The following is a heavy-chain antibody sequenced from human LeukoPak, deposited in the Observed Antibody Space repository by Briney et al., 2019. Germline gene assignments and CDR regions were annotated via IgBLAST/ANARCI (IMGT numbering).Heavy chain of an antibody. CDR1: GFTFSSEA. J-gene: IGHJ4*02. CDR2: ISGSGVSI. V-gene: IGHV3-23*01. D-gene: IGHD3-9*01. Sequence: PGGSLRLSCAAPGFTFSSEAMSWVRQAPGKGLEWVSAISGSGVSIYYTDSVKGRFTISRDNSKNTLYLQMNSLRPDDTAVYYCAKMQTEYDTSTGLYRALCDYWGQGTLVTVSS. CDR3: AKMQTEYDTSTGLYRALCDY.